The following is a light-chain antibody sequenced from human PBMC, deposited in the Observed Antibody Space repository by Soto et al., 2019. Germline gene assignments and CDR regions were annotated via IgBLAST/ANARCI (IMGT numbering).Light chain of an antibody. CDR3: RSFDSSLGGSV. Sequence: QSVLTQPPSVSGAPGQRVTISCTGSSSNIGAGYDVHWYQQLPGTAPKLLIYGNSNRPSGVPDRFSGSKSGTSASLAITGLRAEDEADYSCRSFDSSLGGSVFGGGPTRPVL. CDR1: SSNIGAGYD. CDR2: GNS. J-gene: IGLJ3*02. V-gene: IGLV1-40*01.